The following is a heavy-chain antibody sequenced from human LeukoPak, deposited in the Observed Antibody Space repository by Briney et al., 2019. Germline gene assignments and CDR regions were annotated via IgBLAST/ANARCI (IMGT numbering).Heavy chain of an antibody. D-gene: IGHD1-1*01. CDR3: ASSTTGKFDY. CDR1: GLTFNNYA. CDR2: ISGSGGST. V-gene: IGHV3-23*01. J-gene: IGHJ4*02. Sequence: GGSLRLSCAVSGLTFNNYAMSWVRQAPGKGLEWVSAISGSGGSTYHADSVKGRFTISRDNSKNTLYLQMNSLRAEDTAVYYCASSTTGKFDYWGQGTLVTVSS.